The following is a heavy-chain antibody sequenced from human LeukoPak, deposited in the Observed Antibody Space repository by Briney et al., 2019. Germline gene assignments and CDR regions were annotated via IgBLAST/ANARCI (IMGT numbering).Heavy chain of an antibody. CDR1: GYPISSGYD. Sequence: SETLSLTCSVSGYPISSGYDWGWIRPSLEKGLEWIASIHFSGASYYNPSLKSRVTILVDTSKNQVSLKLTSVTAADTAVYYCARVPILDDFWSAEGYMDVWGKGTTVTVSS. CDR2: IHFSGAS. J-gene: IGHJ6*03. CDR3: ARVPILDDFWSAEGYMDV. D-gene: IGHD3-3*01. V-gene: IGHV4-38-2*02.